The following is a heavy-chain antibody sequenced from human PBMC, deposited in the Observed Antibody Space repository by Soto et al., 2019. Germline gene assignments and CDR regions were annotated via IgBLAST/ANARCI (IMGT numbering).Heavy chain of an antibody. V-gene: IGHV3-23*01. Sequence: EVQVLESGGDLVQPGGSLRLSCAASGFTIRNYAMSWVRQAPGKALEWVSGISGSSDRTYYADSVKGRFTISKDTSSNTLDLQMNSLRVEDTAVYHCEGSGTWGQGTMVTVSS. CDR2: ISGSSDRT. CDR1: GFTIRNYA. D-gene: IGHD3-10*01. J-gene: IGHJ3*01. CDR3: EGSGT.